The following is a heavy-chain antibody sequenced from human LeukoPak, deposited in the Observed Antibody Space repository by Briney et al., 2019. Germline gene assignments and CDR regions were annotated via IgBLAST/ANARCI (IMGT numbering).Heavy chain of an antibody. D-gene: IGHD6-19*01. CDR3: ARDHIAVASSSDY. CDR1: GFTFISHS. J-gene: IGHJ4*02. Sequence: GGCLRLSRAASGFTFISHSMNWVRQAPGKGLEWDSSISSSSSYIYYADSVKGRFTISRDNAKNSLYLQMNSLRAEDTAVYYCARDHIAVASSSDYWGQGTLVTVSS. V-gene: IGHV3-21*01. CDR2: ISSSSSYI.